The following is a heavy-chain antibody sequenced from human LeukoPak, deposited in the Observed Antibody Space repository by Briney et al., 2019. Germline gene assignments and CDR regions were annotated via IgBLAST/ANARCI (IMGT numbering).Heavy chain of an antibody. J-gene: IGHJ4*02. CDR1: GYTFTSYG. D-gene: IGHD3-22*01. Sequence: ASVKVSCKASGYTFTSYGISWVRQAPGQGLEWMGWISAYNGNTNYAQKLQGRVTMTTDTSTSTAYMELRSLRSDDTAVYYCAREEVYYDSSGYYEGGAFDYWGQGTLVTVSS. V-gene: IGHV1-18*04. CDR2: ISAYNGNT. CDR3: AREEVYYDSSGYYEGGAFDY.